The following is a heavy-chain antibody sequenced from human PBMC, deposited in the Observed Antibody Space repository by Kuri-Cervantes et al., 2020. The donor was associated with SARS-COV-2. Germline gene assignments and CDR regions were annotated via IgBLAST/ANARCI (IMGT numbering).Heavy chain of an antibody. J-gene: IGHJ4*02. CDR2: ISSSSSYI. D-gene: IGHD5-12*01. CDR3: ARAQRGLMVALDY. Sequence: GGSLRLSCAASGFTFSSYSMNWVRQAPGKGLEWVSSISSSSSYINYADSVKGRFTISRDNAKNSLYLQMNSLRAANTAVSYCARAQRGLMVALDYWGQGTLVTVSS. V-gene: IGHV3-21*01. CDR1: GFTFSSYS.